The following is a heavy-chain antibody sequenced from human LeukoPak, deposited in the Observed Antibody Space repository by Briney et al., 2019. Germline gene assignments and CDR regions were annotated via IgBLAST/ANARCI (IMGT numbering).Heavy chain of an antibody. Sequence: SETLSLTCTVSGGSISSGDYYWSWIRQPPGKGLEWIVFIYYSGSTYYYPTLNSRVTISVDTSKNQFSLKLSSVTAADTAVYYCARDAGSHHDAFDIWGQGPMVTVSS. CDR3: ARDAGSHHDAFDI. CDR1: GGSISSGDYY. CDR2: IYYSGST. J-gene: IGHJ3*02. D-gene: IGHD2-15*01. V-gene: IGHV4-30-4*01.